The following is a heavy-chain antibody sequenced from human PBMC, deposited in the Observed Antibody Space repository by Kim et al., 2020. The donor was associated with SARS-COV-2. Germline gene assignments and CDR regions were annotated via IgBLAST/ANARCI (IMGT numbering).Heavy chain of an antibody. CDR1: GGTLSSNG. V-gene: IGHV1-69*13. CDR2: IIPLSGAR. J-gene: IGHJ6*02. CDR3: TRNKDVHQLVSGGFDV. Sequence: SVKVSCKASGGTLSSNGISWVRQAPGQGLEWMGGIIPLSGARLYAQKFQGRVTITADESTSTAYMELSSLRFEDTAVYYCTRNKDVHQLVSGGFDVWGQGTTVTVSS. D-gene: IGHD2-2*01.